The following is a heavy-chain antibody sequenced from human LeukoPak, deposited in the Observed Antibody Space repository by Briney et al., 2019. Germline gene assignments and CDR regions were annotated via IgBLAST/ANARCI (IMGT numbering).Heavy chain of an antibody. CDR1: GGSISSSNW. CDR2: ISYRGSA. D-gene: IGHD5-18*01. V-gene: IGHV4-4*02. CDR3: ARDKERQLWIDY. J-gene: IGHJ4*02. Sequence: NPSGTLSLTCAVSGGSISSSNWWSWVRQPPGKGLEWIGSISYRGSAFYNPSLKSRVTISVDTSKNRFSLKLTSVTAADTAVYYCARDKERQLWIDYWGQGTLVTVSS.